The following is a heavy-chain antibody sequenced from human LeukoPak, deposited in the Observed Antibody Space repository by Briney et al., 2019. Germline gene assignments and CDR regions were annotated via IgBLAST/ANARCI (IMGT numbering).Heavy chain of an antibody. CDR2: MNPNSGNT. D-gene: IGHD1-26*01. CDR1: GYPFTGYY. CDR3: ARGLVGGSYYFGYYYYYMNV. Sequence: ASVKVSCKASGYPFTGYYMHWVRQAPGQGLEWMGWMNPNSGNTGYAQKFQGRVTITRNTSISTAYMELSSLRSEDTAVYYCARGLVGGSYYFGYYYYYMNVWGKGTTVTVSS. V-gene: IGHV1-8*03. J-gene: IGHJ6*03.